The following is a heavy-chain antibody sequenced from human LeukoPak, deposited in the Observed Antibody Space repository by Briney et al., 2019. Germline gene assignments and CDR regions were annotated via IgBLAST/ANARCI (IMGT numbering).Heavy chain of an antibody. CDR3: ARHGNNWYFDL. J-gene: IGHJ2*01. Sequence: SETLSLTCTVSGGSISSSTYYWGWIRQPRGKGLEWIGSISYSGSTYYNPSLKSRVTKSVDTSKNQFSLKLSSVTAADTAVYYCARHGNNWYFDLWGRGTLVTVSS. V-gene: IGHV4-39*01. D-gene: IGHD1-1*01. CDR2: ISYSGST. CDR1: GGSISSSTYY.